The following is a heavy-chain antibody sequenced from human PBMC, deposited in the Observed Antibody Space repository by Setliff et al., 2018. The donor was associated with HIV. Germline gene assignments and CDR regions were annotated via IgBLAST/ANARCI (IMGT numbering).Heavy chain of an antibody. CDR3: ARDKRDDNFLTSRISSVFDF. CDR2: IKQDGSDK. D-gene: IGHD1-1*01. CDR1: GFTFGNYW. J-gene: IGHJ4*02. Sequence: GGSLRLSCGASGFTFGNYWMNWVRRPPGKGLEWVANIKQDGSDKYYVDSVKGRFTTSRDNAKNSLYLQMHSLRVEDTAFHYCARDKRDDNFLTSRISSVFDFWGEGTLVTVSS. V-gene: IGHV3-7*03.